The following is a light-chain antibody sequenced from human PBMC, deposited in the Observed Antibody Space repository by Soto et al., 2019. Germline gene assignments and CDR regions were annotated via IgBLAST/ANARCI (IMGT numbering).Light chain of an antibody. CDR1: HLVPYDY. V-gene: IGKV3-20*01. Sequence: DTVTTQSPGSLFLSAGERATLSCRATHLVPYDYCHCYQQAPGQAPRLRIYGALNRATVSPDRFSGGGSRTDFTLTISRLEPEDCAVYYSHLFGRSVAFGPRTKVDIK. CDR3: HLFGRSVA. J-gene: IGKJ3*01. CDR2: GAL.